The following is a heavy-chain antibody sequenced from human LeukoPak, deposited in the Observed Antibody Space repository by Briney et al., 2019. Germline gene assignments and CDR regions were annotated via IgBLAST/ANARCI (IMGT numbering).Heavy chain of an antibody. D-gene: IGHD2-2*01. CDR3: GQLPDY. CDR1: GGSVSGYY. Sequence: SETLSLTCVVSGGSVSGYYWGWIRQPPGRGLEWIGYVYYSGSTNYNPSFKSRITISVDTSRNQFSLKLSSVTAADTAVYYCGQLPDYWGQGTLVTVSS. CDR2: VYYSGST. J-gene: IGHJ4*02. V-gene: IGHV4-59*02.